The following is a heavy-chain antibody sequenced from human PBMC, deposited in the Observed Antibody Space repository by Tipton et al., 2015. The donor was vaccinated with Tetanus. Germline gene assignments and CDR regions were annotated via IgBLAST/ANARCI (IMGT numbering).Heavy chain of an antibody. D-gene: IGHD3-22*01. V-gene: IGHV3-48*01. CDR3: ARGSKYYDSSGYYSADY. Sequence: SLRLSCAASGFTFSSYSMNWVRQAPGKGLEWVSYISSSSSTIYYADSVKGRFTISRDNAKNSLYLQMNSLRAEDTALYHCARGSKYYDSSGYYSADYWGQGTLVTVSS. J-gene: IGHJ4*02. CDR2: ISSSSSTI. CDR1: GFTFSSYS.